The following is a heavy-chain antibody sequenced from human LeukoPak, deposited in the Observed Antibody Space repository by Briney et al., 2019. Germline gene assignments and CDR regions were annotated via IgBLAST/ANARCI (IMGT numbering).Heavy chain of an antibody. CDR3: ARDQEGFDY. Sequence: ASVKVSCKASGYTFTNNYLHWVRQAPGQGLEWMGMIYPRDGNTSYAQNFQGRVTVTRDTSTTTVHMELRGLRSEDTAVYCARDQEGFDYWGQGTVVTVSS. CDR1: GYTFTNNY. V-gene: IGHV1-46*01. CDR2: IYPRDGNT. J-gene: IGHJ4*02.